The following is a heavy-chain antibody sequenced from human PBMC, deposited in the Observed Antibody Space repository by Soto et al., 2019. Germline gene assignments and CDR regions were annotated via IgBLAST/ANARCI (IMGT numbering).Heavy chain of an antibody. CDR1: GGTFSSYA. D-gene: IGHD1-26*01. Sequence: QVQLVQSGAEVKKPGSSVKVSCKASGGTFSSYAISWVRQAPGQGLEWMGGIIPIFGTANYAQKFQGRVTITADKSTSTAYMGLSSLRSEDTAVYYCARFLQWEGSDYYYGMDVWGQGTTVTVSS. V-gene: IGHV1-69*06. J-gene: IGHJ6*02. CDR3: ARFLQWEGSDYYYGMDV. CDR2: IIPIFGTA.